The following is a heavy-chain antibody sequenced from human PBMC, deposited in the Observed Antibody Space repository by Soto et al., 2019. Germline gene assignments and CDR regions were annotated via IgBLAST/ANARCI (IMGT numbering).Heavy chain of an antibody. V-gene: IGHV3-48*01. CDR2: ISSSSSTI. Sequence: EVQLVESGGGLVQPGGSLRLSCAASGFTFSSYSMNWVRQAPGKGLEWVSYISSSSSTIYYADSVKGRFTISRDNAKNSLYLQMNSLRAEDTAVYYCARGAVAGTDYYYYGMEVWGQGTTVTVSS. CDR3: ARGAVAGTDYYYYGMEV. D-gene: IGHD6-19*01. J-gene: IGHJ6*02. CDR1: GFTFSSYS.